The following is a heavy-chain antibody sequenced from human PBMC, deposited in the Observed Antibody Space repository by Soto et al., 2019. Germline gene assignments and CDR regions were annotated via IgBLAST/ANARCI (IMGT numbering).Heavy chain of an antibody. CDR2: ISAYNGNT. J-gene: IGHJ4*02. CDR3: ARDHPEPDY. V-gene: IGHV1-18*01. Sequence: QVQLVQSGAEVKKPGASVKVSCKASGYTFASYAISWMRQAPGQGLEWIGWISAYNGNTNYAQKQQGRGTMTTDTYTSKSYMELRSLRSDDTAVHYCARDHPEPDYRGQRTLVTVSS. CDR1: GYTFASYA.